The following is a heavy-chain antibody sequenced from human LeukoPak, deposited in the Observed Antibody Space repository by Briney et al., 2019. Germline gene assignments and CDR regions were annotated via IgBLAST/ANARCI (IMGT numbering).Heavy chain of an antibody. V-gene: IGHV3-72*01. CDR1: GFTFSDHY. CDR3: ARGFRYGSNWGFDY. CDR2: IRERPHSYST. J-gene: IGHJ4*02. D-gene: IGHD5-24*01. Sequence: PGGSLRRSCTASGFTFSDHYMDWVRQAPGKGLEWVARIRERPHSYSTEYAASVKGRFTISRDDSKNSLYLQMSSLKTEDTAVYYCARGFRYGSNWGFDYWGQGTLVTASS.